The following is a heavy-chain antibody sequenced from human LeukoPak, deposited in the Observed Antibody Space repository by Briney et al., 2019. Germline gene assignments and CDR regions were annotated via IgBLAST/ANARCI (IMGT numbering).Heavy chain of an antibody. J-gene: IGHJ3*02. CDR1: GGSISSYY. Sequence: SETLSLTCTVSGGSISSYYWSWIRQPPGKGLEWIGYIYTSGSTNYNPSLKSRVTISVDTSKNQFSLKLSSVTAADTAVYYCARQADYYDSSGYYYGPAFDIWGQGTMVTVSS. D-gene: IGHD3-22*01. V-gene: IGHV4-4*09. CDR3: ARQADYYDSSGYYYGPAFDI. CDR2: IYTSGST.